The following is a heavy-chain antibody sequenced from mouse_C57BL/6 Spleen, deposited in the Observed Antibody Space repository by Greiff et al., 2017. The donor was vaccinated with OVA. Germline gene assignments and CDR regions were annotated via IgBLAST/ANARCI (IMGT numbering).Heavy chain of an antibody. Sequence: EVKLMESGPGLVKPSQSLSLTCSVTGYSITSGYYWNWIRQFPGNKLEWMGYISYDGSNNYNPSLKNRISITRDTSKNQFFLKLNSVTTEDTATYYCARGGSYDGYPGDYWGQGTSVTVSS. CDR3: ARGGSYDGYPGDY. V-gene: IGHV3-6*01. CDR2: ISYDGSN. J-gene: IGHJ4*01. CDR1: GYSITSGYY. D-gene: IGHD2-3*01.